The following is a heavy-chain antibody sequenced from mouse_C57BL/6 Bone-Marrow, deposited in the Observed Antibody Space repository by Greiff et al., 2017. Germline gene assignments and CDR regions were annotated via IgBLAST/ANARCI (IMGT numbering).Heavy chain of an antibody. Sequence: QVQLQQSGAELARPGASVKLSCKASGYTFTSYGIRWVKQRTGQGLEWIGKIYPRSGNTYYNEKFKGKATVTADKSSSTAYMELRSLTSEDSAVCVCASGSHLAMDYWGQGTSVTVSS. CDR1: GYTFTSYG. D-gene: IGHD4-1*01. V-gene: IGHV1-81*01. CDR3: ASGSHLAMDY. CDR2: IYPRSGNT. J-gene: IGHJ4*01.